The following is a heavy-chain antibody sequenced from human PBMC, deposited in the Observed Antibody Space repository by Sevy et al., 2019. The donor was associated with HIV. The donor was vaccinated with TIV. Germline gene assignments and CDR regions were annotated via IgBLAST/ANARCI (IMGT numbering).Heavy chain of an antibody. CDR2: INPNSGGT. V-gene: IGHV1-2*02. CDR3: AREAYCSGGSCYSEKFDY. CDR1: GYTFTGYY. J-gene: IGHJ4*02. Sequence: ASVKVSCKASGYTFTGYYMHWVRQAPGQGLEWMGWINPNSGGTNYAQKFQGRVTMTRDTSISTAYMELSRLRSDETAVYYCAREAYCSGGSCYSEKFDYWGQGTLVTVSS. D-gene: IGHD2-15*01.